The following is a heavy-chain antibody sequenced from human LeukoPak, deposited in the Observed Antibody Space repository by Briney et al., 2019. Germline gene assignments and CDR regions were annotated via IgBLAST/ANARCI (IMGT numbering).Heavy chain of an antibody. Sequence: PGRSLRLSCAASGFTFRSYGMHRVRQAPGKGLEWVAIVWYDGNNKYYADSVKGRFTVSRDNSKDTVSLQLNSLRAEDTAVYYCARGSEAAAGAFDYWGQGALVTVPS. CDR2: VWYDGNNK. D-gene: IGHD6-13*01. V-gene: IGHV3-33*01. CDR1: GFTFRSYG. J-gene: IGHJ4*02. CDR3: ARGSEAAAGAFDY.